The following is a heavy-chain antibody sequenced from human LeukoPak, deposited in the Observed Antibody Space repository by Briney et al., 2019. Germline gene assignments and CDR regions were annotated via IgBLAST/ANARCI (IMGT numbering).Heavy chain of an antibody. CDR3: ARDRLTGRYGMDV. J-gene: IGHJ6*02. CDR1: GDSISSCY. Sequence: PSETLSLTCTVSGDSISSCYWIWIRQPPGKGLEWIGYIYYTGSTNYSPSLKSRVTISVDTSKNQFSLKLNSVTAADTAVYYCARDRLTGRYGMDVWGQGTTVTVSS. V-gene: IGHV4-59*01. D-gene: IGHD1-14*01. CDR2: IYYTGST.